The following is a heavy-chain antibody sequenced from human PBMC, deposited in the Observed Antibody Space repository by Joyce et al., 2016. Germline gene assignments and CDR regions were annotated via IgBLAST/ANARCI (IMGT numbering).Heavy chain of an antibody. V-gene: IGHV4-31*03. D-gene: IGHD2-2*01. CDR3: ASSLPVFTT. CDR2: IYYGGST. Sequence: QVQLQQSGPGLVRPSQTLSLTCTVPDGSITRGGYYWNWIRQYPGKGLEWIGYIYYGGSTFYNPSLESRVTISVDTSKNQFSLTLRSVTAADTAVYYCASSLPVFTTWGQGTLVTVSS. J-gene: IGHJ5*02. CDR1: DGSITRGGYY.